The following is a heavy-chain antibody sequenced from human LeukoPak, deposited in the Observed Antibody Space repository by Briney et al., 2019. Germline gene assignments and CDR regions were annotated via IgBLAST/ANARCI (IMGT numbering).Heavy chain of an antibody. CDR2: IYYSGST. CDR3: ARVGYYDYVWGSYRYTDY. D-gene: IGHD3-16*02. CDR1: GGSISSYY. Sequence: SETLSFTCTVSGGSISSYYWSWIRQPPGKGLEWIGYIYYSGSTNYNPSLKSRVTMSVDTSKNQFSLKLSSVTAADTAVYYCARVGYYDYVWGSYRYTDYWGQGTLVTVSS. J-gene: IGHJ4*02. V-gene: IGHV4-59*12.